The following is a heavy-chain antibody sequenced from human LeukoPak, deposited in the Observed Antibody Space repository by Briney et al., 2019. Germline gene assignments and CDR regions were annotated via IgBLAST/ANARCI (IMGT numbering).Heavy chain of an antibody. CDR2: INHSGST. D-gene: IGHD3-9*01. V-gene: IGHV4-34*01. Sequence: PSETLSLTCAVYGGSFSCYYWSWIRQPPGKGLEWIGEINHSGSTNYNPSLKSRVTISVDTSKNQFSLKLSSVTAADTAVYYCARVLRYFDWIPTNWFDPWGQGTLVTVSS. CDR1: GGSFSCYY. J-gene: IGHJ5*02. CDR3: ARVLRYFDWIPTNWFDP.